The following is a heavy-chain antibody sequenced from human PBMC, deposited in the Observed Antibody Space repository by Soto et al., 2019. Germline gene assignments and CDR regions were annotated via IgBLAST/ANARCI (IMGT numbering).Heavy chain of an antibody. D-gene: IGHD3-16*01. CDR1: GFTFSDFA. J-gene: IGHJ4*02. CDR3: AKGRFGNIWYLDH. Sequence: GGSLRLSCAASGFTFSDFAVSWVRQAPGKGLEWVSFIENSGDRTHYADSVKGRFTISRDNSNNTVFLQMNSLRVEETAVYYCAKGRFGNIWYLDHWGPGTLVTVSS. CDR2: IENSGDRT. V-gene: IGHV3-23*01.